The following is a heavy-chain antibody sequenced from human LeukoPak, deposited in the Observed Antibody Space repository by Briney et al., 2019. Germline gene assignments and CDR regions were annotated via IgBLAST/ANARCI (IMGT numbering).Heavy chain of an antibody. CDR1: GYTFTGYY. Sequence: ASVKVSCKASGYTFTGYYMHWVRQAPGQGLEWMGWINPNSGGTSYAQKFQGRVTMTRDTSISTAYMELSRLRSDDTAVYYCARESRLDYYDSSGYYYAGGFDYWGQGTLVTVSS. D-gene: IGHD3-22*01. CDR3: ARESRLDYYDSSGYYYAGGFDY. J-gene: IGHJ4*02. CDR2: INPNSGGT. V-gene: IGHV1-2*02.